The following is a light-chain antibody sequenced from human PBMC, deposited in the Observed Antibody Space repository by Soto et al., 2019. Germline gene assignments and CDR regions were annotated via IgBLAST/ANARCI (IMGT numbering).Light chain of an antibody. CDR3: QQADSFPLT. J-gene: IGKJ4*01. Sequence: DIQMTQSPSSLSASIGDRVTITCRASQSISSYLNWFQQKPGEAPKLLIQAASSLQSGVPSRFSGSGSGTDFTLTISSLQPEDFATYFCQQADSFPLTFGGGTKVEIK. CDR1: QSISSY. CDR2: AAS. V-gene: IGKV1-39*01.